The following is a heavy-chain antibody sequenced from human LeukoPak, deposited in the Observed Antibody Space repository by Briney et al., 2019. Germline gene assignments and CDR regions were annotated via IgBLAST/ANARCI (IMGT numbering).Heavy chain of an antibody. CDR3: ATKGGSSGYHP. CDR1: GFTFSSYS. Sequence: GGSLRLSCAASGFTFSSYSMNWVRQAPGKGLEGVSSISSSSSYIYYADSVKGRFTISRDNAKNSLYLQMNSLRAEDTAVYYCATKGGSSGYHPWGQGTMVTVSS. D-gene: IGHD3-22*01. J-gene: IGHJ5*02. CDR2: ISSSSSYI. V-gene: IGHV3-21*04.